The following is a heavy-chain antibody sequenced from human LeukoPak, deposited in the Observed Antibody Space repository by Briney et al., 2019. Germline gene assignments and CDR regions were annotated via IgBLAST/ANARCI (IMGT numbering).Heavy chain of an antibody. CDR3: ASTEYSSSSERDYYYYYMDV. D-gene: IGHD6-6*01. CDR2: IIPIFGTA. CDR1: GGTFSSYA. J-gene: IGHJ6*03. V-gene: IGHV1-69*05. Sequence: ASVKVSCKASGGTFSSYAISWVRQAPGQGLEWMGGIIPIFGTANYAQKFQGRVTITTDGSTSTAYMELSSLRSEDTAVYYCASTEYSSSSERDYYYYYMDVWGKGTTVTVSS.